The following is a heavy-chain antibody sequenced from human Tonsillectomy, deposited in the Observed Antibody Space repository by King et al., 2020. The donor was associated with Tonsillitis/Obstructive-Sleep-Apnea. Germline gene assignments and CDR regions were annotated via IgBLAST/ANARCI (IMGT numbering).Heavy chain of an antibody. CDR2: IYYSGST. V-gene: IGHV4-31*03. CDR1: GGSISSGGYY. CDR3: ASVVAATLDLDY. J-gene: IGHJ4*02. Sequence: VQLQESGPGLVKPSQTLSLTCTVSGGSISSGGYYWSWIRQHPGKGLEWTGYIYYSGSTYYNPSLKSRVTISVDTSKNQFSLKLSSVTTADTAVYYCASVVAATLDLDYWGQGTLVTVSS. D-gene: IGHD2-15*01.